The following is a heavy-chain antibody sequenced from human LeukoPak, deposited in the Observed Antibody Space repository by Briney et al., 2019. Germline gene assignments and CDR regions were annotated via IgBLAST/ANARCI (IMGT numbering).Heavy chain of an antibody. V-gene: IGHV4-39*01. J-gene: IGHJ5*02. CDR3: ARHGYGSQGNWLDP. CDR2: INHGGST. Sequence: SETLSLTCTVSGGSISSSSYYWGWIRQPPGKGLEWIGEINHGGSTNYNPSLKSRVTISVDTSKNQFSLKLTSVTAADTAVYFCARHGYGSQGNWLDPWGQGPLVTVSS. CDR1: GGSISSSSYY. D-gene: IGHD4-17*01.